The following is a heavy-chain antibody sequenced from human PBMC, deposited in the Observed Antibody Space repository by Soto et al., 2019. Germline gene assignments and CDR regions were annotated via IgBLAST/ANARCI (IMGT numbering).Heavy chain of an antibody. V-gene: IGHV4-61*01. D-gene: IGHD6-19*01. CDR2: IYHTAII. CDR1: GGSVGANSYY. J-gene: IGHJ5*02. Sequence: SETLSRTCTVSGGSVGANSYYGNWMRLPPGKGLQLVGHIYHTAIIQYSPSFKSRARISLDTPKNKLSLRLSYVTVADTAVYYCVRGSLYNFDSSGTELWFDPWGQGALVTVS. CDR3: VRGSLYNFDSSGTELWFDP.